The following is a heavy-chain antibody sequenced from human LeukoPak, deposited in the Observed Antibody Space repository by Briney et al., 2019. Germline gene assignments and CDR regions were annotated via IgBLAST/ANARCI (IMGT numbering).Heavy chain of an antibody. CDR1: GYSISSDYY. Sequence: SGTLSLTCTVPGYSISSDYYWAWTRQPPGQGLEWLGSIYHSGSTYYNPSLKSRVTISVKTSKNQFSLKLRSVTAADTAVYYCARVTGYTIVDYFDYWGQGTLVTVSS. CDR2: IYHSGST. CDR3: ARVTGYTIVDYFDY. V-gene: IGHV4-38-2*02. D-gene: IGHD1-26*01. J-gene: IGHJ4*02.